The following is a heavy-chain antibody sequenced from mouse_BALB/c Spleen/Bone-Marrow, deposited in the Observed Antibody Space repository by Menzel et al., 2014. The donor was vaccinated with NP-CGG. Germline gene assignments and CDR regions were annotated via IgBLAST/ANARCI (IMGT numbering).Heavy chain of an antibody. CDR3: ARNYNYEFDY. D-gene: IGHD2-12*01. V-gene: IGHV2-2*02. CDR1: GFSLTSYG. Sequence: VKLQESGPGLVQRSQSLSLTCTFPGFSLTSYGVHWVRQSPGKGLELLGAIWSGGSTDYNAAFISRLSISKDNSTCQLFFKNNRLQANDTAIYCCARNYNYEFDYLNHGTTRAIYS. CDR2: IWSGGST. J-gene: IGHJ2*01.